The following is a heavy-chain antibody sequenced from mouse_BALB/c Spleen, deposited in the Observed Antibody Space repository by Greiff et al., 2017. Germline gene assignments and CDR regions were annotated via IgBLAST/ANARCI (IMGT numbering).Heavy chain of an antibody. D-gene: IGHD2-14*01. Sequence: VQLKQSGPGLVKPSQSLSLTCTVTGYSITSDYAWNWIRQFPGNKLEWMGYISYSGSTSYNPSLKSRISITRDTSKNQFFLQLNSVTTEDTATYYCARYDVVSYAMDYWGQGTSVTVSS. J-gene: IGHJ4*01. CDR2: ISYSGST. V-gene: IGHV3-2*02. CDR1: GYSITSDYA. CDR3: ARYDVVSYAMDY.